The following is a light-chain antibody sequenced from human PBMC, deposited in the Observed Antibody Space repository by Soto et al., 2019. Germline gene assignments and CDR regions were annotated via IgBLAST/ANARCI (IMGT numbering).Light chain of an antibody. CDR1: QSVNGH. CDR3: QQRNIWPPRIT. Sequence: EILLTQSPGTLSLSPGESATLSCRASQSVNGHIAWYQQRPGQAPRLLIYGASDRAAGIPARFSGSGSGTDFTLTISSLEPEDFAFYYCQQRNIWPPRITFGQGTRLEIK. V-gene: IGKV3-11*01. J-gene: IGKJ5*01. CDR2: GAS.